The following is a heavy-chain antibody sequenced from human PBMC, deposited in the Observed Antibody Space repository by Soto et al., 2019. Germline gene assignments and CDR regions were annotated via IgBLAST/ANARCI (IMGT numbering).Heavy chain of an antibody. D-gene: IGHD1-26*01. V-gene: IGHV2-5*02. CDR3: IHRLWEGIDP. J-gene: IGHJ5*02. Sequence: QITLKESGPTLVKPTQTLTLTCTFSGVSLSSSGVSVGWIRQPPGKALEWLALIHWDDDKRYNPSLKSRLTITKDTSKNQVVLTMTNMDPVDTAIYYCIHRLWEGIDPWGQGTLVTVFS. CDR2: IHWDDDK. CDR1: GVSLSSSGVS.